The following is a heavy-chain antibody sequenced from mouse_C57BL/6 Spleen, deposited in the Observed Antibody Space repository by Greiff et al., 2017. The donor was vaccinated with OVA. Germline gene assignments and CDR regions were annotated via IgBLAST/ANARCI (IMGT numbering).Heavy chain of an antibody. J-gene: IGHJ2*01. Sequence: QVQLKESGAELVKPGASVKISCKASGYAFSSYWMNWVKQRPGKGLEWIGQIYPGDGDTNYNGKFKGKATLTADKSSSTAYMQLSSLTSEDSAVYFCATSITTVVAFDYWGQGTTLTVSS. V-gene: IGHV1-80*01. CDR3: ATSITTVVAFDY. CDR1: GYAFSSYW. CDR2: IYPGDGDT. D-gene: IGHD1-1*01.